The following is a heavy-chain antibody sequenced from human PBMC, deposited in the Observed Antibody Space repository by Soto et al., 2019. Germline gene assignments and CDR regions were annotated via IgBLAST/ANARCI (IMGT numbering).Heavy chain of an antibody. J-gene: IGHJ6*02. Sequence: PGGSLRLSCAASGFTFSSCAMGWVRQAPGKGLEWVSDIIDSGASTYYADSAKGRFTISRDNSKSTLYLQMNSLRAEDTALYYCAKGRSYYYYYGVDVWGQGTTVTVSS. V-gene: IGHV3-23*01. CDR1: GFTFSSCA. CDR2: IIDSGAST. CDR3: AKGRSYYYYYGVDV.